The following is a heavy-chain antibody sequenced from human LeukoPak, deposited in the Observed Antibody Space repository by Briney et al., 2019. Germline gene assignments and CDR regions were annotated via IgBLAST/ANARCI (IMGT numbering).Heavy chain of an antibody. D-gene: IGHD4-17*01. CDR3: ARDRNDYGDRDAFDF. CDR1: GFTFSHYA. V-gene: IGHV3-21*01. J-gene: IGHJ3*01. CDR2: MTSVSTYE. Sequence: GGSLRLSCAASGFTFSHYAMNWVRHAPGKGLEWVASMTSVSTYEFYADSVRGRFAISRDNHKNSLILQMSSLTADETAVYYCARDRNDYGDRDAFDFWGQGTLVTVSS.